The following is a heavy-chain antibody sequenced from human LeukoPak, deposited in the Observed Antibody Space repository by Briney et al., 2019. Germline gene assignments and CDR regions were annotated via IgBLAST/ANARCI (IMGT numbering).Heavy chain of an antibody. D-gene: IGHD3-22*01. CDR2: ISAYNGNT. J-gene: IGHJ4*02. Sequence: ASVKVSCKAFGGTFSRYAISWVRQAPGQGREWMGWISAYNGNTNYAQKLQGRVTMTTDTSTSTDFMELRSLRSDDTAVYYCARDAKKYYYDSSGYYYWGQGTLVTVSS. CDR1: GGTFSRYA. V-gene: IGHV1-18*01. CDR3: ARDAKKYYYDSSGYYY.